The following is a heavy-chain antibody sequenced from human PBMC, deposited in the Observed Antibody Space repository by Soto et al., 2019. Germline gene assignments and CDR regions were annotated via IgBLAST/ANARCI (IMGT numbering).Heavy chain of an antibody. CDR1: GFTFSSYW. CDR2: IKQDGSEK. D-gene: IGHD3-10*01. J-gene: IGHJ6*02. CDR3: ARGLLVHYYYGMDV. V-gene: IGHV3-7*04. Sequence: GGSLRLSCAASGFTFSSYWMSWVRQAPGKGLEWVANIKQDGSEKYYVDSVKGRFTISRDNAKNSLYLQMNSLRAEDTAVYYCARGLLVHYYYGMDVWGQGTTVTVSS.